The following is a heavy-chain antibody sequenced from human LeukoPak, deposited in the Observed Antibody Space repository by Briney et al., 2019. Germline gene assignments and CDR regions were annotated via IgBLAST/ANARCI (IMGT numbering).Heavy chain of an antibody. J-gene: IGHJ3*02. Sequence: PSETLSLTCAVYGGSFSGYYWSWIRQPAGKGLEWIGRISSSGSTNYNPSLKSRATISVDTSKNQFSLKLSSVTAADTAVYFCARGPYSYDSPGAFDIWGQGTMVTVSS. D-gene: IGHD3-22*01. V-gene: IGHV4-59*10. CDR2: ISSSGST. CDR3: ARGPYSYDSPGAFDI. CDR1: GGSFSGYY.